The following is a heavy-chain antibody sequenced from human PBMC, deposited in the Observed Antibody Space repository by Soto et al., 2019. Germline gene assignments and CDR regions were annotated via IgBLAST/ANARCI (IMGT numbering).Heavy chain of an antibody. D-gene: IGHD2-2*01. Sequence: GGSLRLSCAASGFTFSTYTMNWVRQAPGKGLEWVSSISSSSSYIFYTDSVKGRFTISRDNAKKSLYLQMNSLRAEDTAVYYCARISPAAIDYYYYYMDVWGKGTTVTVSS. J-gene: IGHJ6*03. CDR1: GFTFSTYT. CDR2: ISSSSSYI. CDR3: ARISPAAIDYYYYYMDV. V-gene: IGHV3-21*01.